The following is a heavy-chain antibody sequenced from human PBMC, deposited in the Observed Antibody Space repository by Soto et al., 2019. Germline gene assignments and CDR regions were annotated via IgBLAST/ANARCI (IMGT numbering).Heavy chain of an antibody. CDR3: ARALGDSGYAGMDV. J-gene: IGHJ6*02. Sequence: ASVKVSCKASGYTFTSYGISWVRQAPGQGLEWMGWISTYNGNTNYAQKLQGRVTMTTDTSTSTAYMELRSLRSDDTAVYYCARALGDSGYAGMDVWGQGTTVTVSS. D-gene: IGHD5-12*01. CDR2: ISTYNGNT. CDR1: GYTFTSYG. V-gene: IGHV1-18*01.